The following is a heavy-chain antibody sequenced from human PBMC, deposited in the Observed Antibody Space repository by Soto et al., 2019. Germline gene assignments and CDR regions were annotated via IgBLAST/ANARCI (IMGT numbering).Heavy chain of an antibody. J-gene: IGHJ6*01. D-gene: IGHD1-26*01. V-gene: IGHV1-2*02. CDR3: ARGSLGEGSHFGLDV. CDR2: LNPHNVGGT. Sequence: VGSVQVCFTASGYPFSAYYIHLVRQAPGQGLEWMGWLNPHNVGGTKYAQKFQGRVTMTRDTSITTAYMELSSLRSDDTAVYYCARGSLGEGSHFGLDVWGQGTPVTVSS. CDR1: GYPFSAYY.